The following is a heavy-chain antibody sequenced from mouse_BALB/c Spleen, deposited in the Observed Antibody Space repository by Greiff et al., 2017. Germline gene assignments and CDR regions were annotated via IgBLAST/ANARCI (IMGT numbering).Heavy chain of an antibody. CDR2: IYPGNSDT. V-gene: IGHV1-5*01. Sequence: VQLQQSGTVLARPGASVKMSCKASGYTFTSYWMHWVKQRPGQGLEWIGAIYPGNSDTSYNQKFKGKAKLTAVTSTSTAYMELSSLTNEDSAVYYCTRRAGTGLLDYWGQGTTLTVSS. CDR3: TRRAGTGLLDY. D-gene: IGHD3-3*01. CDR1: GYTFTSYW. J-gene: IGHJ2*01.